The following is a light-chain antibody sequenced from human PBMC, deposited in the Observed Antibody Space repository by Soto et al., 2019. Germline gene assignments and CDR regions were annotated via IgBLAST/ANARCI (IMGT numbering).Light chain of an antibody. V-gene: IGKV3-15*01. CDR3: QQYDKSLPPVT. Sequence: DILLTQSPAIVSVSPGERATLSCRASRSVSTNLAWYQHKHGQAPRLLIYGASTRVTDIPARFSGSGSGTDFTLTINYLKSEDFGVYYCQQYDKSLPPVTFGGGPRWRS. J-gene: IGKJ4*01. CDR1: RSVSTN. CDR2: GAS.